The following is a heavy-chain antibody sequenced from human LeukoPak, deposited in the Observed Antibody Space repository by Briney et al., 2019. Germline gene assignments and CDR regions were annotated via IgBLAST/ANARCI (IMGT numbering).Heavy chain of an antibody. CDR3: ARRRHSSSWRDY. J-gene: IGHJ4*02. D-gene: IGHD6-13*01. Sequence: PSETLSLTCTVSGGSISSSGYYWGWIRQPPGKGLEWIGNIYYCGSTSYNPSLQSRVTISLDTSKNRISLNLNSVTAADTAVYYCARRRHSSSWRDYWGQRTLVIVSS. CDR2: IYYCGST. CDR1: GGSISSSGYY. V-gene: IGHV4-39*01.